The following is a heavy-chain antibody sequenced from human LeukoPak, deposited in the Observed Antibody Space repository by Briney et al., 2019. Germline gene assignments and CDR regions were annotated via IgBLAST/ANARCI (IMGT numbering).Heavy chain of an antibody. V-gene: IGHV3-7*01. Sequence: PGGSLRLSCAASGFTFSSYWMSWVRQAPGKGLEWVANIKQDGSEKYYVDSVKGRFTISRDNAKNSLYLQMNSLRAEDTVVYYCARELIADIVVVVAATLFDYWGQGTLVTVSS. CDR2: IKQDGSEK. J-gene: IGHJ4*02. CDR3: ARELIADIVVVVAATLFDY. D-gene: IGHD2-15*01. CDR1: GFTFSSYW.